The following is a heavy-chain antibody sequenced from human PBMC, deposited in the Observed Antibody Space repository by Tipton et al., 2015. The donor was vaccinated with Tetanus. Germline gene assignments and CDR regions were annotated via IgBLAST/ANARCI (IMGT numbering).Heavy chain of an antibody. Sequence: SLRLSCAASGFTFDNYWMHWVRQAPGRGLVWVSRINSDSTNTRYADLVRGRSTISRDNAKNTLYLQMDSVRVDDTAVYYCARGGLKGSSGHYYQDSWGQGNLVTVSS. CDR2: INSDSTNT. V-gene: IGHV3-74*01. D-gene: IGHD3-22*01. CDR3: ARGGLKGSSGHYYQDS. CDR1: GFTFDNYW. J-gene: IGHJ4*02.